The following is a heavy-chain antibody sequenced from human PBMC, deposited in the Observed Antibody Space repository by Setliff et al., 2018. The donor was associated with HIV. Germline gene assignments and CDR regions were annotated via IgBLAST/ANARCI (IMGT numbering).Heavy chain of an antibody. D-gene: IGHD5-12*01. CDR3: ARVVPREVAPGGFDI. V-gene: IGHV4-39*01. J-gene: IGHJ3*02. CDR2: VYFNGIT. Sequence: SETLSLTCSVSGDSVSSRKYYWGWIRQSPGKGLEWIGSVYFNGITHDNPSLKSRVTTSVDTSKNQFSLKLTSVTAADTAVYFCARVVPREVAPGGFDIWGQGTMVTVSS. CDR1: GDSVSSRKYY.